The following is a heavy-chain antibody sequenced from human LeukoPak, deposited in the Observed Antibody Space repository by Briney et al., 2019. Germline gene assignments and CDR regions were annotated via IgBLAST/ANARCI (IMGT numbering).Heavy chain of an antibody. J-gene: IGHJ6*03. Sequence: GGSQRLSCAASGFTFSSYSMNWVRQAPGKGLEWVSSISSSSSYIYYADSVKGRFTISRDNAKNSLYLQMNSLRAEDTAVYYCARGPESGWANYYYYYMDVWGKGTTVTVSS. D-gene: IGHD6-19*01. CDR1: GFTFSSYS. CDR3: ARGPESGWANYYYYYMDV. V-gene: IGHV3-21*01. CDR2: ISSSSSYI.